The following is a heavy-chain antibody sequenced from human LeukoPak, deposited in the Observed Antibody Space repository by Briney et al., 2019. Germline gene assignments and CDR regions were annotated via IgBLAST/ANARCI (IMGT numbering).Heavy chain of an antibody. D-gene: IGHD1-26*01. Sequence: PGGSLRLSCVTSGFMFSAYAMSWVRQAPGKGLEWVSIISGSGERTYYTDSVKGRFTVSRDNSKNTLYLQMKSLRAEDTAVYYCVSQSYSGSDNYYFHYWGQATLVAVSS. CDR3: VSQSYSGSDNYYFHY. V-gene: IGHV3-23*01. CDR1: GFMFSAYA. J-gene: IGHJ4*02. CDR2: ISGSGERT.